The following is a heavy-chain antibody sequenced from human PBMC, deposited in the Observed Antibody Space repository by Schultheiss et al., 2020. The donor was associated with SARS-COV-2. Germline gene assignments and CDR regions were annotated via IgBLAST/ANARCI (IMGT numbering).Heavy chain of an antibody. CDR3: AKPFIWSGYSFDY. CDR2: IYSGGST. J-gene: IGHJ4*02. Sequence: GGSLRLSCAASGFTFSNAWMSWVRQAPGKGLEWVSVIYSGGSTYYADSVKGRFTISRDNAKNSLYLQMNSLRAEDTAVYYCAKPFIWSGYSFDYWGQGTLVTVSS. CDR1: GFTFSNAW. D-gene: IGHD3-3*01. V-gene: IGHV3-66*02.